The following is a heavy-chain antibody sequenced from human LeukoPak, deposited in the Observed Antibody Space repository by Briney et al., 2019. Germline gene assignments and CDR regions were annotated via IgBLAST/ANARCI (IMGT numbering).Heavy chain of an antibody. Sequence: GGSLRLSCAASGFTFSNYGMHWVRQAPGKGLEWVAFIRYDGSAKYFAESVKGRFTISRDNSKDMLHLQMNSLRAEDTAVYYCAKGRGSSGYIYFDYWGQGTLVTVSS. J-gene: IGHJ4*02. CDR1: GFTFSNYG. V-gene: IGHV3-30*02. D-gene: IGHD6-19*01. CDR3: AKGRGSSGYIYFDY. CDR2: IRYDGSAK.